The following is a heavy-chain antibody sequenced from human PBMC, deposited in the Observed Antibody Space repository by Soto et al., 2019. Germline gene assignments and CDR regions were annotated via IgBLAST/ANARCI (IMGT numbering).Heavy chain of an antibody. J-gene: IGHJ4*02. D-gene: IGHD3-3*01. CDR1: DGSISSYY. V-gene: IGHV4-59*08. CDR2: IYYSGST. CDR3: ARGYYDFWSGYYTSPGHFDY. Sequence: SETLSLTSTVSDGSISSYYWSWIRQPPGKGLEWIGYIYYSGSTNYNPPLKSRVTISVDTSKNQFSLKLSSVTAADTAVYYCARGYYDFWSGYYTSPGHFDYWGQGTLVTVSS.